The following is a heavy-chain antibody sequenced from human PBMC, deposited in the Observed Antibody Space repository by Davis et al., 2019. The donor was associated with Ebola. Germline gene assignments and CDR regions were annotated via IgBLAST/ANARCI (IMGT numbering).Heavy chain of an antibody. Sequence: MPSETLSLTCAVYGGSFSGYYWSWIRQPPGKGLAWIGEIYHSGSTNYNPSLKSRVTISVDKSKNQFSLKLSSVTAADTAVYYCARVRGVRIVVVPAAMRFDYWGQGTLVTVSS. V-gene: IGHV4-34*01. D-gene: IGHD2-2*01. CDR1: GGSFSGYY. J-gene: IGHJ4*02. CDR3: ARVRGVRIVVVPAAMRFDY. CDR2: IYHSGST.